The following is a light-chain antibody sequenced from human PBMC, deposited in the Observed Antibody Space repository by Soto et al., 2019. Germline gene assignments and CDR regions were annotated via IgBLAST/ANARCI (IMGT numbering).Light chain of an antibody. CDR2: DAS. CDR1: QSISSW. V-gene: IGKV1-5*01. CDR3: QQYNSYSR. Sequence: DIQMTQSPSTLCASVGDRVTITCRASQSISSWLAWYQQKPGKAPKLLIYDASSLESGVPSRFSGSGSGTEFTLTISSLQPDDFATYYCQQYNSYSRFGPGTKVDIK. J-gene: IGKJ3*01.